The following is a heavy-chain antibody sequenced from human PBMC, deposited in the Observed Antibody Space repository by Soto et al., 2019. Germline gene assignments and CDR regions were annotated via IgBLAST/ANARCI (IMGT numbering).Heavy chain of an antibody. Sequence: GASVKVSCKASGGTFSSYAISWVRQAPGQGLEWMGGIIPIFGTANYAQKFQGRVTITADESTSTAYMELSSLRSEDTAVYYCARGPLSDDILTGYHDPNNWFDYWGQGTLVTVSS. D-gene: IGHD3-9*01. CDR3: ARGPLSDDILTGYHDPNNWFDY. V-gene: IGHV1-69*13. J-gene: IGHJ5*01. CDR2: IIPIFGTA. CDR1: GGTFSSYA.